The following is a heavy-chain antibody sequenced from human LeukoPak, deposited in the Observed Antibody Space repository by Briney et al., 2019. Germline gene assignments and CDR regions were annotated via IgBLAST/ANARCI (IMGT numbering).Heavy chain of an antibody. J-gene: IGHJ4*01. Sequence: PSETLSLTCTVSGGSISSGSFYWSWIRQPAGKGLEWIGRIYTSGSTNYNPSLKSRVTISVDTSKNQFSLKVTSMTDADTAVYYCARARDSATIDYWGQGIKVTVSS. CDR3: ARARDSATIDY. CDR1: GGSISSGSFY. D-gene: IGHD6-25*01. CDR2: IYTSGST. V-gene: IGHV4-61*02.